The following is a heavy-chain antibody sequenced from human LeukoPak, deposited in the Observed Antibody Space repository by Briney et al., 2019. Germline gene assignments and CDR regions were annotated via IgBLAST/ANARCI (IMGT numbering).Heavy chain of an antibody. D-gene: IGHD6-13*01. J-gene: IGHJ4*02. CDR1: GFTFSSYA. V-gene: IGHV3-23*01. CDR3: AKQYSSSWYYFDY. Sequence: GGSLRLSCAASGFTFSSYAMSWVRQAPGKGLERVSAISGSGDSTYYADSVKGRFTISRDSSKNTLFLQMNSLRAEDTAVYYCAKQYSSSWYYFDYWGQGTLVTVSS. CDR2: ISGSGDST.